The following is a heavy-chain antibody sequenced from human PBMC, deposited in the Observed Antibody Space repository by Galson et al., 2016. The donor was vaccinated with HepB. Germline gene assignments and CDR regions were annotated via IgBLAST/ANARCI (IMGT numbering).Heavy chain of an antibody. Sequence: SLRLSCAGSGLTFSNYAMTWVRQSPGKGLEWVSTITGSGAGTYYADSAKGRFTVSRDNSKNTLFLQMNSLRAEDTALYHCATQLHCGGDCPDPYYFDYWGQGTLVTVSS. CDR1: GLTFSNYA. CDR3: ATQLHCGGDCPDPYYFDY. J-gene: IGHJ4*02. V-gene: IGHV3-23*01. CDR2: ITGSGAGT. D-gene: IGHD2-21*02.